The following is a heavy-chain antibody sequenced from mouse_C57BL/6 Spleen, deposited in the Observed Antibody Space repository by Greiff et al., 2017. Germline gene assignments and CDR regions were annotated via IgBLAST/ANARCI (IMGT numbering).Heavy chain of an antibody. V-gene: IGHV1-69*01. CDR2: IDPSDSYT. J-gene: IGHJ4*01. CDR3: AKKGGYDYDGGYGY. D-gene: IGHD2-4*01. CDR1: GYTFTSYW. Sequence: QVQLQQPGAELVMPGASVKLSCKASGYTFTSYWMHWVKQRPGQGLEWIGEIDPSDSYTNYNQKFKGKSTLTVDKSSSTAYMQLSLLTSEDSADDYGAKKGGYDYDGGYGYWGQGTSVTVSS.